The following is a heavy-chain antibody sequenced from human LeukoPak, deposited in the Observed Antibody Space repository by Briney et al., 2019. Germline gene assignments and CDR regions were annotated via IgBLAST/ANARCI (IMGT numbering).Heavy chain of an antibody. CDR3: ARLIHYDFWSGYPSRSDY. V-gene: IGHV4-39*01. CDR1: GGSISSSSYY. Sequence: PSETLSLTCTVSGGSISSSSYYWGWIRQPPGKGLEWIGSIYYSGSTYYNPSLKSRVTISVDTSKNQFSLKLSSVTAADTAVYYCARLIHYDFWSGYPSRSDYWGQGTLVTVSS. D-gene: IGHD3-3*01. CDR2: IYYSGST. J-gene: IGHJ4*02.